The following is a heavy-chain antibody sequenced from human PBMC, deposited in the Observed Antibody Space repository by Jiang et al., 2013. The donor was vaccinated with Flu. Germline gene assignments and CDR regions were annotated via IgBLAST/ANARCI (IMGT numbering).Heavy chain of an antibody. J-gene: IGHJ4*02. V-gene: IGHV1-69*06. Sequence: KPGSSVKVSCKDSGGTSAVMLSAGCDRPLDKGLSGWRDHTIFGTSSYAQKLQGRVTITADRSTNTAYMELSSLTSDDTAVYYCARGVGGYGGYADSWGQGTLVTVSS. CDR3: ARGVGGYGGYADS. CDR2: HTIFGTS. D-gene: IGHD5-12*01. CDR1: GGTSAVML.